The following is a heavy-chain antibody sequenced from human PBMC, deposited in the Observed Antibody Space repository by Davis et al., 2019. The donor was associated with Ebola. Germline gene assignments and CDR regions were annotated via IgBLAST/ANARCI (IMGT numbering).Heavy chain of an antibody. D-gene: IGHD5-18*01. CDR3: ARDRGYSYGGSFYYYYYGMDV. CDR1: GFTFSSYE. J-gene: IGHJ6*02. CDR2: ISSSGSTI. V-gene: IGHV3-48*03. Sequence: GESLKISCAASGFTFSSYEMNWVRQAPGKGLEWVSYISSSGSTIYYADSVKGRFTISRDNAKNSLYLQMNSLRDEDTAVYYCARDRGYSYGGSFYYYYYGMDVWGQGTTVTVSS.